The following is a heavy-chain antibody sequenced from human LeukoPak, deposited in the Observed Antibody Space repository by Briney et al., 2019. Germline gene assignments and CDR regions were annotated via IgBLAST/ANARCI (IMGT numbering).Heavy chain of an antibody. CDR3: AKEGGLWLVHPYFDS. J-gene: IGHJ4*02. V-gene: IGHV3-23*01. D-gene: IGHD6-19*01. Sequence: SGGSLRLSCAASGFTFSSYAMSWVRQAPGKGLEWVSSISGSGGSTHYTDSVKGRFTISRDTSKNTLSLQMNSLRAEDTAIYYCAKEGGLWLVHPYFDSWGQGTLVTVSS. CDR2: ISGSGGST. CDR1: GFTFSSYA.